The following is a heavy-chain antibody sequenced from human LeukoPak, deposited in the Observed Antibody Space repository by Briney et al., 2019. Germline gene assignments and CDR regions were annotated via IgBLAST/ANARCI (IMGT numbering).Heavy chain of an antibody. D-gene: IGHD3-22*01. Sequence: GGSLRLSCAASGFTVSSNYMSWVRQAPGKGLEWVSVIYSGGSTYYADSVKGRFTISRDNSKNTLYLQMNSLRAEDTAVYYCAKDYGPDSSGYPDAFDIWGQGTMVTVSS. CDR1: GFTVSSNY. J-gene: IGHJ3*02. V-gene: IGHV3-53*01. CDR2: IYSGGST. CDR3: AKDYGPDSSGYPDAFDI.